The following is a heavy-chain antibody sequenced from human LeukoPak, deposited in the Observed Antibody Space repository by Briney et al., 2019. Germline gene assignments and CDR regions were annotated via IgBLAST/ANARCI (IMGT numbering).Heavy chain of an antibody. CDR1: GGSFSGYY. V-gene: IGHV4-34*01. D-gene: IGHD3-10*01. Sequence: PSETLSLTCAVYGGSFSGYYWSWIRQPPGKGLEWIGEINHSGSTNCNPSLKSRVTISVDTSKNQFSLKLSSVTAADTAVYYCASPGSGRHAFDIWGQGTMVTVSS. CDR3: ASPGSGRHAFDI. CDR2: INHSGST. J-gene: IGHJ3*02.